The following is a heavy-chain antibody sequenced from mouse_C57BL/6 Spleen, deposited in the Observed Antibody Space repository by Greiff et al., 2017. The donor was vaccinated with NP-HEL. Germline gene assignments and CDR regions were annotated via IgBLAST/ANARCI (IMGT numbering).Heavy chain of an antibody. D-gene: IGHD2-1*01. V-gene: IGHV1-26*01. CDR1: GYTFTDYY. J-gene: IGHJ2*01. Sequence: VQLQQSGPELVKPGASVKISCKASGYTFTDYYMNWVKQSHGKSLEWIGDINPNNGGTSYNQKFKGKATLTVDKSSSTAYMELRSLTSEDSAVYYCAKGGGGNYVGYFDYWGQGTTLTVSS. CDR2: INPNNGGT. CDR3: AKGGGGNYVGYFDY.